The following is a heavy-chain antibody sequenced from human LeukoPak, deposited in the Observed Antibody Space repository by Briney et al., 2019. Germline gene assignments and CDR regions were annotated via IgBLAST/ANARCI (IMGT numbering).Heavy chain of an antibody. D-gene: IGHD3-10*01. Sequence: SETLSLTCAVYGGSFSGYYWSWIRQPPGKGLEWIGEINHSGSTNYNPSLKSRVTISVDTSKNQFSLKLSSVTAADTAVYYCARRGITMVRGVTTYFDYWGQGTLVTVSS. CDR3: ARRGITMVRGVTTYFDY. J-gene: IGHJ4*02. V-gene: IGHV4-34*01. CDR2: INHSGST. CDR1: GGSFSGYY.